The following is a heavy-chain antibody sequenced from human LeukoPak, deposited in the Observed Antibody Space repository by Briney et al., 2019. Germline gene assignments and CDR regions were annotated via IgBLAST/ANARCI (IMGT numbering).Heavy chain of an antibody. CDR2: IYPGGSDT. CDR3: ARHSIVATTGEYYFDY. Sequence: GESLKISCKGSGYSFTSYWIGWVRQMPGKGLEWMGIIYPGGSDTRYSPSFQGQVTISADKSISTAYLQWSSLKASDTAMYYCARHSIVATTGEYYFDYWGQGTLVTVSS. D-gene: IGHD5-12*01. J-gene: IGHJ4*02. CDR1: GYSFTSYW. V-gene: IGHV5-51*01.